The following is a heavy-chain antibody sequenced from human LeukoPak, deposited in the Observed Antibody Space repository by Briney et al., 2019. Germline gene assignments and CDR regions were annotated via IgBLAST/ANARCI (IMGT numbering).Heavy chain of an antibody. V-gene: IGHV1-18*01. D-gene: IGHD5-18*01. CDR2: ISAYNGNT. Sequence: ASVKVSCKASGYTFTSYGISWVRQAPGQGREWMGCISAYNGNTNYAQKLQGRVTMTTDTSTSTAYMELRSLRSDDTAVYYCARDGYSYGYSGGDYWGQGTLVTVSS. CDR3: ARDGYSYGYSGGDY. CDR1: GYTFTSYG. J-gene: IGHJ4*02.